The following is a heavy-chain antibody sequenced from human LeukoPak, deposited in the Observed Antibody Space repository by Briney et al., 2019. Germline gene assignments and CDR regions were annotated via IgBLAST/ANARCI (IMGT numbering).Heavy chain of an antibody. CDR3: ASFGWHCSSTSCNEYYFDY. J-gene: IGHJ4*02. CDR2: INPSGGST. CDR1: GYTFTSYY. Sequence: ASVKVSCKASGYTFTSYYMHWVRQAPGQGLEWMGIINPSGGSTSYAQKFQGRVTMTRDTSTSTVYMELSSLRSEDTAVYYCASFGWHCSSTSCNEYYFDYWGQGTLVTVSS. V-gene: IGHV1-46*01. D-gene: IGHD2-2*01.